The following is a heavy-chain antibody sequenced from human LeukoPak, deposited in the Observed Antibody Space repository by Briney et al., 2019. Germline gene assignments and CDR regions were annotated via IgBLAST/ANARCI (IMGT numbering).Heavy chain of an antibody. J-gene: IGHJ5*02. Sequence: SETLSLTCVVSGGSFSGYYWSWIRQPPGKGLEWIGEINHGERTNYSPSLKSRVTISVDTSKNQFSLNLSSVTAADTAVYYCARGLELGYCSGASCYIWFDPWGQGTLVTVSS. CDR1: GGSFSGYY. V-gene: IGHV4-34*01. CDR2: INHGERT. CDR3: ARGLELGYCSGASCYIWFDP. D-gene: IGHD2-2*02.